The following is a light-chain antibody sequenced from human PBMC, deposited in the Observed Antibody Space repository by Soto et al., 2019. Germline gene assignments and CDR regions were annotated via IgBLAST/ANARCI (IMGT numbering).Light chain of an antibody. J-gene: IGKJ3*01. CDR2: WAS. CDR3: QQFYSIPFA. CDR1: QSGLSSSNNKNF. Sequence: DIVMTQSPDSLAVSLGERATINCKSSQSGLSSSNNKNFLAWYQQKSGHPPKLLIYWASTRESGVPDRFSGSGSGTDFTLTISSLQAEDVAVYYCQQFYSIPFAFGPGTKVDIK. V-gene: IGKV4-1*01.